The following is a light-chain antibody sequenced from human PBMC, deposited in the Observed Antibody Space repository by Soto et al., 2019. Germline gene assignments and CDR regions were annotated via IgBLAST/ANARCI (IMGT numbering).Light chain of an antibody. CDR3: SSYAGKNNVVV. J-gene: IGLJ7*01. CDR2: EVS. CDR1: SSDVGNYNF. V-gene: IGLV2-8*01. Sequence: QSVLTQPPSASGSPGQTVTISCTGTSSDVGNYNFVSWYQKHPGKAPKLMMYEVSQRPSGVPDRFSGSKSGNTASLTVSGLQAEDEADYYCSSYAGKNNVVVFGGGTQLTVL.